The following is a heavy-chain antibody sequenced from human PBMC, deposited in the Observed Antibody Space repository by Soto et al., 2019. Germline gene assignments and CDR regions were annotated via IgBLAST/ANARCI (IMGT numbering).Heavy chain of an antibody. CDR3: ARDIRKGVGATPRGSLDY. CDR2: INPSGGST. D-gene: IGHD1-26*01. CDR1: GYTFTSYY. J-gene: IGHJ4*02. Sequence: QVQLVQSGAEVKKPGASVKVSCKASGYTFTSYYMHWVRQAPGQGLEWMGIINPSGGSTSYAQKFQGRVTMTRDTSTSTVYMELSSLRSEDTAVYYCARDIRKGVGATPRGSLDYWGQGTLVTVSS. V-gene: IGHV1-46*01.